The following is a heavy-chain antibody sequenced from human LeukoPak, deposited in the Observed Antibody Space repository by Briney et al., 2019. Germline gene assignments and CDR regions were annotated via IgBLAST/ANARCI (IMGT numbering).Heavy chain of an antibody. CDR2: IYSGGST. Sequence: GGSLRLSCAASGFTVSSNYMSWVRQAPGKGLEWVSVIYSGGSTYYADSVKGRFTISRDNSKNTLYLQMNSLRAEDTAVYYCAKASLPDAFDPWGQGTLVTVSS. CDR1: GFTVSSNY. D-gene: IGHD1-14*01. J-gene: IGHJ5*02. CDR3: AKASLPDAFDP. V-gene: IGHV3-53*01.